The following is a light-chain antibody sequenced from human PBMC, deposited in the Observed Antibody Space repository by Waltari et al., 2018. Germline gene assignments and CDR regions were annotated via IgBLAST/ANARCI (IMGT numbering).Light chain of an antibody. CDR1: QTVSTIA. V-gene: IGKV3-20*01. Sequence: EIVLTQSPGTLSLSPGDRATLPCRASQTVSTIALSCHQQKPGQAPRVLIYSTYNRATGIPDRFSGRGSGTDFTLTINRLAPEDFAMYYCQQYDGIVVTFGGGTKVEI. CDR2: STY. CDR3: QQYDGIVVT. J-gene: IGKJ4*01.